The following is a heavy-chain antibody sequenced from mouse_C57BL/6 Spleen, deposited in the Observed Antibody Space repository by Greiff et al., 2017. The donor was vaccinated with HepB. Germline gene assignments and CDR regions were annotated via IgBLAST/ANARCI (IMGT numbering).Heavy chain of an antibody. V-gene: IGHV14-4*01. CDR1: GFNIKDDY. CDR2: IDPENGDT. D-gene: IGHD1-1*01. J-gene: IGHJ3*01. CDR3: TLYYYGSSWFAY. Sequence: VQLKQSGAELVRPGASVKLSCTASGFNIKDDYMHWVKQRPEQGLEWIGWIDPENGDTEYASKFQGKATITADTSSTTAYLQLSSLTSEDTAVYYCTLYYYGSSWFAYWGQGTLVTVSA.